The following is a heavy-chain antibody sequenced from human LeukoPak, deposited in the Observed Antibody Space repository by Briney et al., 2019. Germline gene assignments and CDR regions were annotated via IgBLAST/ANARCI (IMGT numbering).Heavy chain of an antibody. CDR1: GFTFSSYE. J-gene: IGHJ5*02. CDR3: ARGYYDNNWFDP. V-gene: IGHV3-48*03. D-gene: IGHD3-22*01. Sequence: GGSLRLSCAASGFTFSSYEMNWVRQAPGKGLEWVSYISSSGSTIYYADSVKGRFTISRDNAKNSLYLQMNSLRAEDTAVYYCARGYYDNNWFDPWGQGTLVTVSS. CDR2: ISSSGSTI.